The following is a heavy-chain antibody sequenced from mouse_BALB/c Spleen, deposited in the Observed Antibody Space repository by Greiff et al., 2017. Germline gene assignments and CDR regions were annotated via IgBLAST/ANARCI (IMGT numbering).Heavy chain of an antibody. D-gene: IGHD2-10*01. CDR2: ISSGSSTI. V-gene: IGHV5-17*02. Sequence: VQLKESGGGLVQPGGSRKLSCAASGFTFSSFGMHWVRQAPEKGLEWVAYISSGSSTIYYADTVKGRFTISRDNPKNTLFLQMTSLRSEDTAMYYCAAYYGPFYAMDYWGQGTSVTVSS. J-gene: IGHJ4*01. CDR1: GFTFSSFG. CDR3: AAYYGPFYAMDY.